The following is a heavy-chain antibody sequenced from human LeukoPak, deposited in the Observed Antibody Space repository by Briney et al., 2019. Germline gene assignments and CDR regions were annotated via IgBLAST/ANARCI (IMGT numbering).Heavy chain of an antibody. D-gene: IGHD2-2*01. CDR2: IYYSGST. J-gene: IGHJ5*02. CDR3: ARHGQPHWFDP. CDR1: GGSISSSSYY. V-gene: IGHV4-39*01. Sequence: TPSETLSLTCTVSGGSISSSSYYWGWIRQPPGKGLEWIGSIYYSGSTYYNPSLKSRVTISVDTSKNQFSLKLSSVTAADTAVYYCARHGQPHWFDPWGQGNLVTVSS.